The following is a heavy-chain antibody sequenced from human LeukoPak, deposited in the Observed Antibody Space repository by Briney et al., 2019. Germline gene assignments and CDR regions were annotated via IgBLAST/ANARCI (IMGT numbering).Heavy chain of an antibody. Sequence: SETLSLTCTVSGGSISSGSYYWSWIRQPAGKGLEWVGRIYTSGSTNYNPSLKSRVTISVDTSKNQFSLKLSSVTAADTAVYYCARGVVAAPQTFDYWGQGTLVAVSS. CDR1: GGSISSGSYY. CDR2: IYTSGST. V-gene: IGHV4-61*02. D-gene: IGHD2-15*01. J-gene: IGHJ4*02. CDR3: ARGVVAAPQTFDY.